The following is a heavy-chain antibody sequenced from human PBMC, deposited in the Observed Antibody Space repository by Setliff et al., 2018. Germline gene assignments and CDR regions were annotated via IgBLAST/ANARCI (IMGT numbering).Heavy chain of an antibody. J-gene: IGHJ4*02. CDR1: GGSVGNSHYY. D-gene: IGHD6-6*01. CDR2: IYTTWST. CDR3: ARGRNIAARLFDS. Sequence: SETLSLTCTVSGGSVGNSHYYWSWIRQPAGKGLEWIGRIYTTWSTNYNPSLKSRVTISLDTSKSQFFLKLNSVTAADAAVYYCARGRNIAARLFDSWGQGTRVTVSS. V-gene: IGHV4-61*02.